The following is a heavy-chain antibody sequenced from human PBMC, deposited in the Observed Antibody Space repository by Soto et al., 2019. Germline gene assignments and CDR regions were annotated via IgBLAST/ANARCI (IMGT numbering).Heavy chain of an antibody. J-gene: IGHJ4*02. CDR3: AFSRVFESYFDY. D-gene: IGHD6-13*01. CDR1: GFTFSNYS. Sequence: GGSLRLSCAASGFTFSNYSMNWVRQAPGKGLEWVSYISSSSSTTYYADSVKGRFTISRDNSKNTLYLQMNSLRAEDTAVYYCAFSRVFESYFDYWGQGTLVTVSS. CDR2: ISSSSSTT. V-gene: IGHV3-48*01.